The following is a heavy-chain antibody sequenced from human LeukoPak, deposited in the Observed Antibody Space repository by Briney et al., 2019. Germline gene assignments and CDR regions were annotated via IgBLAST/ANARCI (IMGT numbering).Heavy chain of an antibody. J-gene: IGHJ1*01. Sequence: GGSLRLSCTVSGFTVSSNSMSWVRQAPGKGLEWVSFIYSGGNTHYSDSVKGRFTISRDNSKNTLYLQMNSLRAEDTAVYYCARDLAYYYDIWGQGTLVTVSS. CDR3: ARDLAYYYDI. CDR2: IYSGGNT. D-gene: IGHD3-22*01. V-gene: IGHV3-53*01. CDR1: GFTVSSNS.